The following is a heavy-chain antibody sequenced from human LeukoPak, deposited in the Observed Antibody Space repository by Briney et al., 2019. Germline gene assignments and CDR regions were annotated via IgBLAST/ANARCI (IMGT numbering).Heavy chain of an antibody. J-gene: IGHJ4*02. CDR1: GGSISSYY. CDR3: ARHREDCYGSGRAIDY. D-gene: IGHD3-10*01. Sequence: SETLSLTCTVSGGSISSYYWSWIRQPAGKGLEWIGRIYTSGSTNYNPSLKSRVTMSVDTSKNQFSLKLSSVTAADTAVYYCARHREDCYGSGRAIDYWGQGTLVTVSS. CDR2: IYTSGST. V-gene: IGHV4-4*07.